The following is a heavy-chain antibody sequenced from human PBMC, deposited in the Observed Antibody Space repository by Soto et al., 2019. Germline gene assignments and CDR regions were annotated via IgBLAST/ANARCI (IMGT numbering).Heavy chain of an antibody. V-gene: IGHV4-39*01. CDR1: GGSISSSSYY. CDR3: TCIFSGGYGYGFYYYGMAV. D-gene: IGHD5-18*01. CDR2: IYYSGST. Sequence: SETLSLTCTVSGGSISSSSYYWGWIRQPPGKGLEWIGGIYYSGSTYYNPSLKSRVTISVDTSKSQFSLKLSSVTAADTAVYYCTCIFSGGYGYGFYYYGMAVWGQGTTVPVSS. J-gene: IGHJ6*02.